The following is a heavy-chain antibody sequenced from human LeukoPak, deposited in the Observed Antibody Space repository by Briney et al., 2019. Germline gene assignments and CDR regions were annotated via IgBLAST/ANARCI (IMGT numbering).Heavy chain of an antibody. J-gene: IGHJ4*02. D-gene: IGHD2-2*01. Sequence: SETLSLTCTVSGGSISSYYWGWIRQPPGKGLEYIGSISYSGSAYYNPSLRSRVTMSVDTSKNQFSLKLSSVTAADTAVYYCARGSPYHYWGQGTLVTVSS. CDR2: ISYSGSA. V-gene: IGHV4-39*01. CDR3: ARGSPYHY. CDR1: GGSISSYY.